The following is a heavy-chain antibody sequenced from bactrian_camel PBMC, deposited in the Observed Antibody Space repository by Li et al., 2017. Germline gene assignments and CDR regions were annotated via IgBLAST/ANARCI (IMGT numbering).Heavy chain of an antibody. CDR2: IYRTGGGT. D-gene: IGHD2*01. Sequence: VQLVESGGGSVQTGGSLRLSCIASGYPDMRPCLGWFRQAPGKEREGVAAIYRTGGGTGYADAVKGRFTISQDNAKNTVYLQMNSLKPEDSAIYYCAAGGDKWYHLALWSLYTYWGQGTQVT. CDR3: AAGGDKWYHLALWSLYTY. J-gene: IGHJ4*01. V-gene: IGHV3S40*01. CDR1: GYPDMRPC.